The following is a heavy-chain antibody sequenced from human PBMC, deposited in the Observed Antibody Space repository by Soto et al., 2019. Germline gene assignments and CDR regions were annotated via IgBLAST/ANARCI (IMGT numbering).Heavy chain of an antibody. CDR3: ATANTPSAFDM. Sequence: VQLVESGGGLVQPGESLRLSCTASGLTFSISWMTWVRQAPGEGLEWVSNINPAGNVQHYADSVKKRFTISRDTATNSLFLQMSGLTVEDTAVYYCATANTPSAFDMWGQGTMVTVSS. J-gene: IGHJ3*02. V-gene: IGHV3-7*01. CDR2: INPAGNVQ. CDR1: GLTFSISW.